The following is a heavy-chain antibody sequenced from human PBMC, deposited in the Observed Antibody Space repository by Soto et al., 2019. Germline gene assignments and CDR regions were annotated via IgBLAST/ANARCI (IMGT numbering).Heavy chain of an antibody. V-gene: IGHV3-13*01. CDR3: ARGVGYSYGYVVGMDV. CDR1: GFTFSSYD. D-gene: IGHD5-18*01. CDR2: IGTAGDT. J-gene: IGHJ6*02. Sequence: EVQLVESGGGLVQPGGSLRLSCAASGFTFSSYDMHWVRQATGKGLEWVSAIGTAGDTYYPGSVKGRFTISRENAKNSLYLQMNSLRAGDTAVYYCARGVGYSYGYVVGMDVGGQGTTVTVSS.